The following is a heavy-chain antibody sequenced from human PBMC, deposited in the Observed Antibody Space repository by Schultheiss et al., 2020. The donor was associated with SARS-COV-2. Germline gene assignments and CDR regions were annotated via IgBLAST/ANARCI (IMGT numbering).Heavy chain of an antibody. V-gene: IGHV3-23*01. J-gene: IGHJ3*02. Sequence: RGSLRLSCTASGFNIGHYVMSWVRQAPGKGPEWVSSFSGRGGATSYADFVKGRFTISRDNAKNTLYLQMTSLRAEDTAVYYCARDERGIDAFDIWGQGTMVTVSS. CDR1: GFNIGHYV. CDR3: ARDERGIDAFDI. D-gene: IGHD3-10*01. CDR2: FSGRGGAT.